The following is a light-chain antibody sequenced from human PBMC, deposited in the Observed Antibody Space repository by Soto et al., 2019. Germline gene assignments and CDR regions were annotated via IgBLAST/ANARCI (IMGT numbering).Light chain of an antibody. CDR2: EVS. J-gene: IGLJ1*01. CDR1: SGDVGSYNL. CDR3: CSYAGNSTYV. V-gene: IGLV2-23*02. Sequence: QSVLTQPASVSGSPGQSITISCTGTSGDVGSYNLVSWHQQHPGKAPKLMISEVSKRPSGVSNRFSGSKSGNTASLTISGLQAGDEADYYCCSYAGNSTYVFGTGTKLTVL.